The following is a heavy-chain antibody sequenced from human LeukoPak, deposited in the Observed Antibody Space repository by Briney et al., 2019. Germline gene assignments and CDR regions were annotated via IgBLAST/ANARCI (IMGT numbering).Heavy chain of an antibody. Sequence: XXXAXGFTFXXYWMXXARQAPGKGLEWVASINHNGNVNYYVDSVKGRFTISRDNAKNSLYLQMSNLRAEDTAVYFCARGGGLDVWGQGATVTVSS. CDR2: INHNGNVN. V-gene: IGHV3-7*03. CDR1: GFTFXXYW. D-gene: IGHD3-16*01. J-gene: IGHJ6*02. CDR3: ARGGGLDV.